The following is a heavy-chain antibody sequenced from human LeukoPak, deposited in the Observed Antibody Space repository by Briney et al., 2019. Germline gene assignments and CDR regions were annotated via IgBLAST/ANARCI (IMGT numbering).Heavy chain of an antibody. V-gene: IGHV1-18*01. J-gene: IGHJ6*02. CDR3: ARDPGLGMDV. Sequence: EASVKVSCKASGYTFTSYGNSWVRQPPGPGLEWMGWISAYNGDTNYPQNLQGRVTMTTDTSTSTAYMELRRLRSDDTAVYYCARDPGLGMDVWGQGTTVTVSS. CDR2: ISAYNGDT. CDR1: GYTFTSYG.